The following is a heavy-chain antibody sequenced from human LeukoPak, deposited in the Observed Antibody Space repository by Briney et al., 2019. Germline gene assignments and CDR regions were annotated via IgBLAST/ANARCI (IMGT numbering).Heavy chain of an antibody. CDR2: INHSGST. Sequence: SETLSLTCAVYGGSFSGYYWSWIRQPPGKGLEWIGEINHSGSTNYNPSLKSRVTISVDTSKNQFSPKLSSVTAADTAVYYCARKGNAFDIWGQGAMVTVSS. V-gene: IGHV4-34*01. J-gene: IGHJ3*02. CDR1: GGSFSGYY. CDR3: ARKGNAFDI.